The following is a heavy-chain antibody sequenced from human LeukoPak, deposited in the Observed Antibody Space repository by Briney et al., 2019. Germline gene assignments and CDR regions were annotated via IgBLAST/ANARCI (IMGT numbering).Heavy chain of an antibody. CDR3: ASAPTRITMARGVIPAYYYGMDV. CDR2: IIPILGIA. J-gene: IGHJ6*02. CDR1: GGTFSSYA. Sequence: SVKVSCKASGGTFSSYAISWVRQAPGQGLEWMGRIIPILGIANYAQKFQGRVTITADKSTSTAYMELSSLRSEDTAVYYCASAPTRITMARGVIPAYYYGMDVWGQGTTVTVSS. V-gene: IGHV1-69*04. D-gene: IGHD3-10*01.